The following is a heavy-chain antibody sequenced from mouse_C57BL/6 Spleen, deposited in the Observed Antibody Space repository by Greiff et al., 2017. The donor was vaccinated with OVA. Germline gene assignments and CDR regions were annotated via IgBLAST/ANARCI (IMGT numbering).Heavy chain of an antibody. CDR2: ISSGGSYT. J-gene: IGHJ4*01. Sequence: EVQLQESGGDLVKPGGSLKLSCAASGFTFSSYGMSWVRQTPDKRLEWVATISSGGSYTYYPDSVKGRFTISRDNAKNTLYLQMSSLKSEDTAMYYCERQELLLDYWGQGTSVTVSS. D-gene: IGHD1-1*01. CDR1: GFTFSSYG. V-gene: IGHV5-6*01. CDR3: ERQELLLDY.